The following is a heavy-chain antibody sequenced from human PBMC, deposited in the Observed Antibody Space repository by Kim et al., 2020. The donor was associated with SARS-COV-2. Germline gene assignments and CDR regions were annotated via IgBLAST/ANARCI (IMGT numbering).Heavy chain of an antibody. CDR1: GGSINSGGYS. J-gene: IGHJ6*02. D-gene: IGHD6-13*01. CDR2: ITYSGNT. Sequence: SETLSLTCSVSGGSINSGGYSWSWIRQLPGKGLEWIGYITYSGNTFYNPSLMGRVTISIDTSKNQFSLKLRSVTVADTAVYYCAREAGSSWGGSDGMDVWGQGTTVTVSS. V-gene: IGHV4-31*03. CDR3: AREAGSSWGGSDGMDV.